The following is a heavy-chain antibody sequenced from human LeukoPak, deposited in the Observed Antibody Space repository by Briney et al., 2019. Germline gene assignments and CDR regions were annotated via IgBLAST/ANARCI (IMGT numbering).Heavy chain of an antibody. CDR3: AREGDPGSGYNYGNWLDP. D-gene: IGHD5-24*01. V-gene: IGHV4-59*01. CDR2: GYSGTT. J-gene: IGHJ5*02. CDR1: GGSIKSNY. Sequence: PSETLSLTCTVSGGSIKSNYWSWIRQPPGKGLEWIGYGYSGTTNYNPSFKSRVTISPDTSKSQFSLKLRFVTTADTAVYYCAREGDPGSGYNYGNWLDPWGQGTLVTVSS.